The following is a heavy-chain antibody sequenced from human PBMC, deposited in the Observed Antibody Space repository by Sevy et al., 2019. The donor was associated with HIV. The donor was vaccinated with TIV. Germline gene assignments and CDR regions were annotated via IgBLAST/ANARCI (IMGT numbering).Heavy chain of an antibody. CDR3: ARNGRLRRNWFDP. V-gene: IGHV1-2*02. D-gene: IGHD4-17*01. CDR1: GYTFTGYY. Sequence: ASVKVSCKASGYTFTGYYMHWVRQAPGQGLEWMGWINPNSGGTNYAQKFQGRVTMTRDTSISTAYMELSRLRSDDTAGYYCARNGRLRRNWFDPWGQGTLVTVSS. J-gene: IGHJ5*02. CDR2: INPNSGGT.